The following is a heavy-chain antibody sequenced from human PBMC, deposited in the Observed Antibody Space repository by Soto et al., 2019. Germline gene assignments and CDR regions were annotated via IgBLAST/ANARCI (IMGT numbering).Heavy chain of an antibody. V-gene: IGHV1-3*01. CDR2: INAGNGRE. J-gene: IGHJ4*02. CDR3: ARGGGWVGEASFDS. D-gene: IGHD3-10*01. CDR1: GYTFTSYT. Sequence: QVQLEQSGAEVKKPGASVKVSCKTSGYTFTSYTLHWVRQAPGQGLEWMGWINAGNGREKYSQRFQDRVSLSTDKPATTAYMELRSLRSEATAIYYCARGGGWVGEASFDSGGQGTLVSVSS.